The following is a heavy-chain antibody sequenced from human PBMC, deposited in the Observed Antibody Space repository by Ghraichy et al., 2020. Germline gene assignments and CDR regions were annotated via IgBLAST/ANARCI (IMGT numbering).Heavy chain of an antibody. CDR1: GFTFSSYA. CDR2: ISYDGSNK. Sequence: GGSLRLSCAASGFTFSSYAMHWVRQAPGKGLEWVAVISYDGSNKYYADSVKGRFTISRDNSKNTLYLQMNSLRAEDTAVYYCARSAIRALRESGSYLNWGQGTLVTVSS. V-gene: IGHV3-30-3*01. CDR3: ARSAIRALRESGSYLN. D-gene: IGHD1-26*01. J-gene: IGHJ4*02.